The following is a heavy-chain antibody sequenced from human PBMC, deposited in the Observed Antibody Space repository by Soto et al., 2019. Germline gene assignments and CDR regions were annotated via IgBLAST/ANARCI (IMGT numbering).Heavy chain of an antibody. Sequence: ASVKVSCKVSGYTLTELSMHWVREAPGKGLEWMGGFDPEDGETIYAQKFQGRVTITADESTSTAYMELSSLRSEDTAVYYCARKISLAYDSSGYFPTQWGQGTLVTVSS. CDR2: FDPEDGET. V-gene: IGHV1-24*01. CDR1: GYTLTELS. D-gene: IGHD3-22*01. CDR3: ARKISLAYDSSGYFPTQ. J-gene: IGHJ4*02.